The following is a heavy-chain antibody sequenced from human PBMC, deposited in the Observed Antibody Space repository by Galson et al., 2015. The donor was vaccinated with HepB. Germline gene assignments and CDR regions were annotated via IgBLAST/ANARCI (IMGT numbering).Heavy chain of an antibody. CDR3: AREYYYDSSGRFDY. CDR1: GFTFSSYG. D-gene: IGHD3-22*01. J-gene: IGHJ4*02. CDR2: IWYDGSNK. Sequence: SLRLSCAASGFTFSSYGMHWVRQAPGKGLEWVAVIWYDGSNKYYADSVKGRFTISRDNSKNTLYLQMNSLRAEDTAVYYCAREYYYDSSGRFDYWGQGTLVTVSS. V-gene: IGHV3-33*08.